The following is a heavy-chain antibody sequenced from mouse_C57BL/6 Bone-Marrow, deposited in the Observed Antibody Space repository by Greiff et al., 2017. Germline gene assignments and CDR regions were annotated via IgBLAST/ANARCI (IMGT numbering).Heavy chain of an antibody. CDR3: ARGYEYDYAMDY. Sequence: EVKLMESGPELVKPGASVKISCKASGYSFTDYNMNWVKQSNGKSLEWIGLINPNYGTSSYNQKFKGKATLTVDQSSSTAYMQLNSLTSEDSAVYYCARGYEYDYAMDYWGQGTSVTVSS. CDR2: INPNYGTS. CDR1: GYSFTDYN. J-gene: IGHJ4*01. D-gene: IGHD2-4*01. V-gene: IGHV1-39*01.